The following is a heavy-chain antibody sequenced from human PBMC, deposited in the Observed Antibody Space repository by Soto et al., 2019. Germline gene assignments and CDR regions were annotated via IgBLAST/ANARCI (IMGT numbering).Heavy chain of an antibody. CDR2: IFYSGST. J-gene: IGHJ4*02. CDR3: ARQAREGYNSADY. CDR1: GGSISRYY. D-gene: IGHD5-12*01. Sequence: QVQLHESGPGLVKPSETLSLTCSVSGGSISRYYWSWIRQPPGKGLEWIGYIFYSGSTSCNPSLKSRVTISVDTSKNQFSLKLSSVTAADTAVYYCARQAREGYNSADYWGQGTLVTVSS. V-gene: IGHV4-59*08.